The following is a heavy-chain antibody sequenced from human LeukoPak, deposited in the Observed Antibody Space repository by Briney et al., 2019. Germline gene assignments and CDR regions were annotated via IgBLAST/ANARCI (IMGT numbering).Heavy chain of an antibody. CDR1: VGTFSSYA. J-gene: IGHJ6*02. V-gene: IGHV1-69*13. Sequence: SVKVSCKASVGTFSSYAISWVRQAPGQGLEWMGGIIPIFGTANYAQKFQGRVTITADESTSTAYMELSSLRSEDTAVYYCARASPALRYYYYGMDVWGQGTTVTVSS. CDR2: IIPIFGTA. D-gene: IGHD2-2*01. CDR3: ARASPALRYYYYGMDV.